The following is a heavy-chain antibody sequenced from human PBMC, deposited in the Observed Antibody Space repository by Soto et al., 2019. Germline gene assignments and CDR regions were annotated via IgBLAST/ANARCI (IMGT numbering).Heavy chain of an antibody. Sequence: PGGSLRLSCAASGFTFSSYAMSWVRQAPGKGLEWVSAISGSGGSTYYAASVKGRFTISRDNSKNTLYLQMNSLRAEDTAVYYCAKDLSSSWYPPLYYYYGMDVWGQGTTVTV. CDR3: AKDLSSSWYPPLYYYYGMDV. J-gene: IGHJ6*02. D-gene: IGHD6-13*01. CDR1: GFTFSSYA. CDR2: ISGSGGST. V-gene: IGHV3-23*01.